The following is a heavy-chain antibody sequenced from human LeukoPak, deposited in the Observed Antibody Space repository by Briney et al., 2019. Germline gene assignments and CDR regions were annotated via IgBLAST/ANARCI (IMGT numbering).Heavy chain of an antibody. CDR2: ISYDGSNK. J-gene: IGHJ4*02. Sequence: GGSLRLSCVTSGFTFNNYDMHWVRQAPGKGLEWVALISYDGSNKYYVDSVKGRLTVSRDNSKNTIYLQMNSLRPEDTALYYCAKVGHAGNYKYFDYWGQGALVTVSS. V-gene: IGHV3-30*18. CDR3: AKVGHAGNYKYFDY. D-gene: IGHD4-11*01. CDR1: GFTFNNYD.